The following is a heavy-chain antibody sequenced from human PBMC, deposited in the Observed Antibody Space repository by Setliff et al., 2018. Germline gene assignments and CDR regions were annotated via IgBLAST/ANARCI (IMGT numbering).Heavy chain of an antibody. CDR1: GFSFSSYA. Sequence: PGGSLRLSCAASGFSFSSYAMSWVRQAPGKGLEWVGHIENKADGGATGYATPVKGRFFISRDDSKNELYLQMNTLKVDDTAVYYCASEAPERPGVALDFWGPGTMVTVSS. V-gene: IGHV3-15*04. CDR2: IENKADGGAT. J-gene: IGHJ3*01. CDR3: ASEAPERPGVALDF.